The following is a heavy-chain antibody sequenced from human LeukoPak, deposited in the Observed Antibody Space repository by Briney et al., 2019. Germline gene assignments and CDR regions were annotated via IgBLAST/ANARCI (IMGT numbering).Heavy chain of an antibody. Sequence: ASEKVSCKASGYTFTSYGISWVRQAPGQGLEWLGWISAYNGNTNYAQKLQGRVTMTTDTSTSTAYMELRSLRSDDTAVYYCARVYDILTGYLWDYWGQGTLVTVSS. CDR3: ARVYDILTGYLWDY. V-gene: IGHV1-18*01. D-gene: IGHD3-9*01. CDR2: ISAYNGNT. CDR1: GYTFTSYG. J-gene: IGHJ4*02.